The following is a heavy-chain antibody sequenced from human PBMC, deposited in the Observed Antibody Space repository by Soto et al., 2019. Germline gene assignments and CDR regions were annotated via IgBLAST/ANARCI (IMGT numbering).Heavy chain of an antibody. CDR2: ILHGKGDT. J-gene: IGHJ3*01. Sequence: QVQLVQSEAEVKKPGASVKVSCQASGYTITNNAMNWVRQAPGQRLEWLGGILHGKGDTRYSQQFQGRLTIARDTSASTVYMELRGLSSADTAVYYCGRGWQGAFDFWGQGTMVTVSS. CDR1: GYTITNNA. D-gene: IGHD3-10*01. CDR3: GRGWQGAFDF. V-gene: IGHV1-3*04.